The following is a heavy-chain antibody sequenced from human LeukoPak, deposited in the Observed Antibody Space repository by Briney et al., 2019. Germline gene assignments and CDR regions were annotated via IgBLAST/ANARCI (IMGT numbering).Heavy chain of an antibody. CDR3: ARKYYVWGSYRQYNWFDP. CDR2: IYYSGST. Sequence: SQTLSLTCTVSGGSISSGGYYWSWIRQHPGKGLEWIGYIYYSGSTYYNPSLKSRVTISVDTSKNQFSLKLSSVTAADTAVYYCARKYYVWGSYRQYNWFDPWGQGTLVTVSS. V-gene: IGHV4-31*03. D-gene: IGHD3-16*02. J-gene: IGHJ5*02. CDR1: GGSISSGGYY.